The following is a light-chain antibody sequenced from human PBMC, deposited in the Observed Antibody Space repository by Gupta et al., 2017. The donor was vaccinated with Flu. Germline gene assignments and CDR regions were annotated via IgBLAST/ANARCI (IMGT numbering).Light chain of an antibody. V-gene: IGKV3-20*01. CDR3: QQEGSSPRT. Sequence: EIVLTQSPGTLSLSPGERAALSSRASQRVSSSYLAWYQQKPGQAPRLLIYGASSRATGIPDRFSGSGSGTDFTLTISRLEPEDFAVYYCQQEGSSPRTFGQGTKVEIK. J-gene: IGKJ1*01. CDR1: QRVSSSY. CDR2: GAS.